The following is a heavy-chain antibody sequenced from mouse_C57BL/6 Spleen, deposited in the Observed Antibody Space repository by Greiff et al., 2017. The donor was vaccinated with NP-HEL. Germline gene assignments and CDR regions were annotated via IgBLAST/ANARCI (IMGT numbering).Heavy chain of an antibody. CDR3: ASGLWLRYFDV. Sequence: EVHLVESGGGLVKPGGSLKLSCAASGFTFSDYGMHWVRQAPEKGLEWVAYISSGSSTIYYADTVKGRFTISRDNAKNTLFLQMTSLRSEDTAMYYCASGLWLRYFDVWGTGTTVTVSS. CDR2: ISSGSSTI. J-gene: IGHJ1*03. CDR1: GFTFSDYG. D-gene: IGHD2-2*01. V-gene: IGHV5-17*01.